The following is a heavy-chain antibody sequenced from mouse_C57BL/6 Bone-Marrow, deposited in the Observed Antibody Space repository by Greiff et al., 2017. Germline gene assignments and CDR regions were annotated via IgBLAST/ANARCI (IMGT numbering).Heavy chain of an antibody. J-gene: IGHJ3*01. V-gene: IGHV14-2*01. CDR3: ARKAQASGWVAY. CDR1: GFNIKDYY. D-gene: IGHD3-2*02. Sequence: VQLQQSGAELVKPGASVKLSCTASGFNIKDYYLHWVQQRTEQGLEWIGRVDPADGETKYAPTFQGPATITADTSSNTAYLQLSSLTSEDTAVDYCARKAQASGWVAYWGQGTLVTVSA. CDR2: VDPADGET.